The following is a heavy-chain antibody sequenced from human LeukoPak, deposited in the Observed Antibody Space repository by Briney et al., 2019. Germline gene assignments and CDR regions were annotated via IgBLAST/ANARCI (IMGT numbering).Heavy chain of an antibody. D-gene: IGHD6-19*01. Sequence: PGGSLRLSCAASGCTFSSYCMTWVRQAPGKGLEWVSSISSSSSYIYYAYSVRGRFTISRDNAKNSMYLQMNSLRAEDTAVYYCARGGEGSSGWIATYYYYYMDVWGKGTTVTVSS. CDR3: ARGGEGSSGWIATYYYYYMDV. CDR2: ISSSSSYI. V-gene: IGHV3-21*01. J-gene: IGHJ6*03. CDR1: GCTFSSYC.